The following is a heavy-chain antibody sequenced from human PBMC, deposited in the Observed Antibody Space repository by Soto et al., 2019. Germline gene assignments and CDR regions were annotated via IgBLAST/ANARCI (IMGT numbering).Heavy chain of an antibody. D-gene: IGHD3-10*01. J-gene: IGHJ6*02. CDR2: IYYSGST. CDR3: ARSQGSGYYYYYGMDV. CDR1: GGSISSYY. V-gene: IGHV4-59*01. Sequence: SETLSLTCTVSGGSISSYYWSWIRQPPGKGLEGIGYIYYSGSTNYNPSLKSRVTISVDTSKNQFSLKLSSVTAADTAVYYCARSQGSGYYYYYGMDVWGQGTTVTVSS.